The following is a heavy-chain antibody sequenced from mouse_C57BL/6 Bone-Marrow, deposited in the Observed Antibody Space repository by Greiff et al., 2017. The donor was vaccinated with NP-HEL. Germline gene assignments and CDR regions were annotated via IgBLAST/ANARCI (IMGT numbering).Heavy chain of an antibody. J-gene: IGHJ4*01. CDR3: PHGNYYAMDY. CDR1: GFTFSNYW. D-gene: IGHD2-1*01. V-gene: IGHV6-3*01. Sequence: EVMLVESGGGLVQPGGSMKLSCVASGFTFSNYWMNWVRQSPEKGLEWGAQIRLKSDNYATNYAESVKGRFTISRDDSKSSVYLQMNNLRAEDTGIYYCPHGNYYAMDYWGQGTSVTVSS. CDR2: IRLKSDNYAT.